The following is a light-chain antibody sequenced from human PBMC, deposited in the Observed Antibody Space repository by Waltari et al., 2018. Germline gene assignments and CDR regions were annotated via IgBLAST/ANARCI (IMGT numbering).Light chain of an antibody. J-gene: IGLJ3*02. CDR3: QSADTSGSWV. CDR2: KDT. V-gene: IGLV3-25*03. CDR1: ALPTED. Sequence: SYELTQPPSVSVSPGQTARITCSGDALPTEDAQWYQQKPGQVPVLVMYKDTERPSGIPERFSGSTSGTTVTLTIGGVQAEDEADYYCQSADTSGSWVFGGGTKLAVL.